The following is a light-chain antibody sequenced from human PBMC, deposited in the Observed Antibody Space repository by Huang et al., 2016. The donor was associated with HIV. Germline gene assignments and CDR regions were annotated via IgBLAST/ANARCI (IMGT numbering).Light chain of an antibody. CDR3: QQSYNTPRT. Sequence: DIQMTQSPSSLSASVGDRVNITCRASQSISTFLNWYQQKSGKAPKLLSYAASTLQRGVPSRFSGSGSGTVFTLSINSLQPEDFATYYCQQSYNTPRTFGQGTNLDMK. CDR2: AAS. V-gene: IGKV1-39*01. J-gene: IGKJ2*01. CDR1: QSISTF.